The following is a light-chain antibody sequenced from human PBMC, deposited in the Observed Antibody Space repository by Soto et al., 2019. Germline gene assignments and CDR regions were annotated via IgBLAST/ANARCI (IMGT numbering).Light chain of an antibody. Sequence: QSVLTQPPSLYWAPGQSVTIFCTGSSSNIGAGYDVHWYQQLPGTAPQLLIYGNSTRPSWVPARFSVSKSGTSATLAITGLKAEDEADYYCQSYDSSLSAVVFGGGTKLTVL. CDR2: GNS. CDR3: QSYDSSLSAVV. J-gene: IGLJ2*01. CDR1: SSNIGAGYD. V-gene: IGLV1-40*01.